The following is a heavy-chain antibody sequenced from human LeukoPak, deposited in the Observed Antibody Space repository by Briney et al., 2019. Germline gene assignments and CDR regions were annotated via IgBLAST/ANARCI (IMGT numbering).Heavy chain of an antibody. V-gene: IGHV3-30-3*01. CDR3: ARSDSSAIYGDY. CDR1: GFTFSIYA. J-gene: IGHJ4*02. CDR2: ISYDGSNK. Sequence: GRSLRLSCAASGFTFSIYAMHWVRRAPGKGLEWVAVISYDGSNKYYADSVKGRFTISRDNSKNTLYLQMNSLRAEDTAAYYCARSDSSAIYGDYWGQGTLVTVSS. D-gene: IGHD3-22*01.